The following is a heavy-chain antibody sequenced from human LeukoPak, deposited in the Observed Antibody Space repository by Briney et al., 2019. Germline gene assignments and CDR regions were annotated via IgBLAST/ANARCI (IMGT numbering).Heavy chain of an antibody. J-gene: IGHJ4*02. Sequence: GGSLRLSCAASGLVFSSYGIHWVRQAPGKGLEWVAFIRFDGSTTYYAESVKGRFTVSRDNSKFTAYLQVNSLRAEDTAVYYCSKESNYDSSGFFNWGQGTLVTVS. CDR3: SKESNYDSSGFFN. CDR2: IRFDGSTT. D-gene: IGHD3-22*01. CDR1: GLVFSSYG. V-gene: IGHV3-30*02.